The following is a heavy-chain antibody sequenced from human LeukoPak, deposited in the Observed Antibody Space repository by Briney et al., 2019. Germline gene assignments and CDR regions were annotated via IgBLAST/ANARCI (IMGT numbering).Heavy chain of an antibody. CDR3: ARDFRAYYYDSSGFDY. J-gene: IGHJ4*02. V-gene: IGHV4-59*01. CDR2: IYYSGST. Sequence: SETLSLTCTVSGSSISSYYWSWIRQPPGKGLEWIGYIYYSGSTNYNPSLKSRVTISVDTSKNQFSLKLSSVTAADTAVYYCARDFRAYYYDSSGFDYWGQGTLVTVSS. D-gene: IGHD3-22*01. CDR1: GSSISSYY.